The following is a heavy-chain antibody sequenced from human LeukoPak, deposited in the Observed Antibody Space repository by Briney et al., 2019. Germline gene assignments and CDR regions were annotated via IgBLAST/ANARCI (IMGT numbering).Heavy chain of an antibody. D-gene: IGHD3-9*01. CDR1: GDSIGSGRDY. CDR2: IFHNGNT. CDR3: SRQVRFLTGYYSDF. J-gene: IGHJ4*02. Sequence: SETLSLTCTVSGDSIGSGRDYWGWIRQSPVNGLEWIGAIFHNGNTDYNASLRSRVTLSVDTAKNQVSLSLNSVTAADTAVYYCSRQVRFLTGYYSDFWGQGALVTVSS. V-gene: IGHV4-39*01.